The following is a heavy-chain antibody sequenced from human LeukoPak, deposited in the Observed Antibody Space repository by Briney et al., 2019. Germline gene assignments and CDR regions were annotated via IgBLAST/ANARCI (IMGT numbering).Heavy chain of an antibody. V-gene: IGHV3-48*01. D-gene: IGHD4-23*01. Sequence: GGSLRLSCAASGFTFSSYSMSWVRQAPGKGLEWVSYISTSSSAIYYADSVKGRFTISRDNAKNSLYLQMNSLRAEDTAVYYCAKDLPYGGNSLVYWGQGTLVTVSS. CDR1: GFTFSSYS. CDR2: ISTSSSAI. J-gene: IGHJ4*02. CDR3: AKDLPYGGNSLVY.